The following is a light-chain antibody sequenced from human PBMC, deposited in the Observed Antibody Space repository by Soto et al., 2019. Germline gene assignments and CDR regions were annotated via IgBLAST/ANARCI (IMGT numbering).Light chain of an antibody. CDR2: KAS. V-gene: IGKV1-5*03. CDR1: QSISSW. Sequence: DIQMTQSPSTLSASVGDRVTVTCRASQSISSWLAWYQQKPGKAPKLLIYKASTLESGVPSRFGGSGSGTDFTLTISSLQPDDFAPYYCLQYSGYVPAFGGGTKVDIK. J-gene: IGKJ4*01. CDR3: LQYSGYVPA.